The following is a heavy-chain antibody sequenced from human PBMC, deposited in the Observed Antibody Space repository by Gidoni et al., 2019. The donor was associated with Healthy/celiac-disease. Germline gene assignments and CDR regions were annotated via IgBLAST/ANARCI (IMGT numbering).Heavy chain of an antibody. CDR1: GGSVRSGSYY. V-gene: IGHV4-61*01. CDR3: AREARIAAAGRTDY. D-gene: IGHD6-13*01. J-gene: IGHJ4*02. Sequence: QVQLQESGPGLVKPSETLSLTCPVSGGSVRSGSYYWSWIRQPPGKGLEWIGYIYYSGSTNYNPSLKSRVTISVDTSKNQFSLKLSSVTAADTAVYYCAREARIAAAGRTDYWGQGTLVTVSS. CDR2: IYYSGST.